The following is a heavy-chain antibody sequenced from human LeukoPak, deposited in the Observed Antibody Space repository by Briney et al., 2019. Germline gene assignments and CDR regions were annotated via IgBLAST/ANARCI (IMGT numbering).Heavy chain of an antibody. J-gene: IGHJ4*02. CDR3: ARHGGGGESYPRVFDY. D-gene: IGHD1-26*01. V-gene: IGHV4-59*08. CDR2: VYDSGSI. Sequence: SETLSLTCTVSGGSISPYYWSWIRQPPGKGLEWIGYVYDSGSINYNPSLKSRVTISVDTSKNQFSLSLGSVTAADTAVYYCARHGGGGESYPRVFDYWGRGTLATVSS. CDR1: GGSISPYY.